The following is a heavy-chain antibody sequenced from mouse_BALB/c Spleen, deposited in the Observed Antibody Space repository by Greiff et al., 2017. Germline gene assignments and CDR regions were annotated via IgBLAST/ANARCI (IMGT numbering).Heavy chain of an antibody. CDR1: GFTFSSYA. J-gene: IGHJ2*01. Sequence: EVKVVESGGGLVKPGGSLKLSCAASGFTFSSYAMSWVRQTPEKRLEWVATISSGGSYTYYPDSVKGRFTISRDNAKNTLYLQMSSLRSEDTAMYYCAKFDYWGQGTTLTVSS. CDR3: AKFDY. V-gene: IGHV5-9-3*01. CDR2: ISSGGSYT.